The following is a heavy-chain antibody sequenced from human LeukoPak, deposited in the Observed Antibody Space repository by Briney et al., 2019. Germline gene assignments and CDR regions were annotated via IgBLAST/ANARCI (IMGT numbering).Heavy chain of an antibody. J-gene: IGHJ3*02. CDR3: AKDYYGDPRDAFDI. CDR2: ILYDGSNK. CDR1: GFTFSSYG. Sequence: GRSLRLSCAASGFTFSSYGMHWVRQAPGKGMEWVAIILYDGSNKYYADSVKGRFTISRDNSKNTLYLQMNSLRAEDTAVYYCAKDYYGDPRDAFDIWGQGTMVTVSS. D-gene: IGHD4-17*01. V-gene: IGHV3-30*18.